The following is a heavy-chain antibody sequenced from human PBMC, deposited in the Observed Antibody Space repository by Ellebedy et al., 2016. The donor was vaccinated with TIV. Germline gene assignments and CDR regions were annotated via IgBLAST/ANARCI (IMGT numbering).Heavy chain of an antibody. CDR2: ISSSGSTI. Sequence: GGSLRLXXAASGFTFSSYAMHWVRQAPGKGLEWVSYISSSGSTIYYADSVKGRFTISRDNAKNSLYLQMNSLRAEDTAVYYCARGYGSGSYYFDYWGRGTLVTVSS. D-gene: IGHD3-10*01. V-gene: IGHV3-48*04. CDR1: GFTFSSYA. CDR3: ARGYGSGSYYFDY. J-gene: IGHJ4*02.